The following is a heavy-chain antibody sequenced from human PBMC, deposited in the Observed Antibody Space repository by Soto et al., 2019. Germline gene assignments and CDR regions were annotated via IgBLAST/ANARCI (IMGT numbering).Heavy chain of an antibody. D-gene: IGHD3-9*01. Sequence: QVQLQQWGAGPLRPLETLSLTCGVSGGSFSGYYWAWIRQSPGKGLEWIGEINDRESINYNPSLKSRVSISVDTSKNHYSLNLRAVTAADTAVYYCARESHDILTGPPWVWYFDLWGRGTLVTV. CDR1: GGSFSGYY. CDR2: INDRESI. V-gene: IGHV4-34*01. CDR3: ARESHDILTGPPWVWYFDL. J-gene: IGHJ2*01.